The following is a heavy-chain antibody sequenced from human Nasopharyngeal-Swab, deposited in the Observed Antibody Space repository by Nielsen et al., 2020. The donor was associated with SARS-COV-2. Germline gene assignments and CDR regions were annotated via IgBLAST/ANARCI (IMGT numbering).Heavy chain of an antibody. D-gene: IGHD6-19*01. V-gene: IGHV3-9*01. J-gene: IGHJ4*02. Sequence: GGSLRLSCAASGFTFDDYAMHWVRQAPGKGLEWVSGISWNSGSIGYADSVKGRFTISRDNAKNPLYLQMNSLRAEDTALYYCAKDNGAGPFDYWGQGTLVTVSS. CDR1: GFTFDDYA. CDR2: ISWNSGSI. CDR3: AKDNGAGPFDY.